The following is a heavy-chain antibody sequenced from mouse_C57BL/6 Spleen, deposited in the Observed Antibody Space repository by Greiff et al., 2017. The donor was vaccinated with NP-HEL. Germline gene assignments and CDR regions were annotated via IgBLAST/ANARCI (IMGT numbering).Heavy chain of an antibody. CDR3: ARGGAMDY. J-gene: IGHJ4*01. CDR2: ISYDGSN. V-gene: IGHV3-6*01. CDR1: GYSITSGYY. Sequence: EVQLVESGPGLVKPSQSLSLTCSVTGYSITSGYYWNWIRQFPGNKLEWMGYISYDGSNNYNPPLKNRISITRDTSKNQFFLKLNSVTTEDTATYFCARGGAMDYWGQRPSVTVSS.